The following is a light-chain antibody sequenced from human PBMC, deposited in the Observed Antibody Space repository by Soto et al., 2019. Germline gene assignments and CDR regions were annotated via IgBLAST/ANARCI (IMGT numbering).Light chain of an antibody. V-gene: IGLV2-8*01. CDR3: SSYAVNINV. CDR1: SSDVGGYNY. CDR2: EVT. Sequence: QSLLSQHTSASGSPGQSVTISCTGTSSDVGGYNYVSWYQQHPGKAPKLIIYEVTKRPSGVPDRFSGSKSGNTASLTVSGLQAEDEADYYCSSYAVNINVCGGGNK. J-gene: IGLJ2*01.